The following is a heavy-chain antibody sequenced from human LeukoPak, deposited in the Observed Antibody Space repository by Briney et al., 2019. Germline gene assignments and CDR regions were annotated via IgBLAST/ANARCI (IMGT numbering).Heavy chain of an antibody. V-gene: IGHV3-7*03. CDR2: IKQEGSEK. D-gene: IGHD4-17*01. CDR1: GFTFSSYW. Sequence: GGSLRLSCAASGFTFSSYWMSWVRQAPGKGLEWVANIKQEGSEKYYVDSVKGRFTISRDNAKISLYLQMNSLRAEDTALYYCAKGHSPAVPDYGDYFDYWGQGTLVTVSS. CDR3: AKGHSPAVPDYGDYFDY. J-gene: IGHJ4*02.